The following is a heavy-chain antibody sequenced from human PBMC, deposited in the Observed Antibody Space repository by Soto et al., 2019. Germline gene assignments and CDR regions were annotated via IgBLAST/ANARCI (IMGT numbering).Heavy chain of an antibody. CDR2: IIPILGIA. J-gene: IGHJ6*03. Sequence: ASVKVSCKASGGTFSSYTISWVRQAPGQGLEWMGRIIPILGIANYAQKFQGRVTITADKSTSTAYMELSSLRSEDTAVYYCALKGCSSTSCYQGGDYYYYYYMDVWGKGTTVTVSS. D-gene: IGHD2-2*01. CDR3: ALKGCSSTSCYQGGDYYYYYYMDV. CDR1: GGTFSSYT. V-gene: IGHV1-69*02.